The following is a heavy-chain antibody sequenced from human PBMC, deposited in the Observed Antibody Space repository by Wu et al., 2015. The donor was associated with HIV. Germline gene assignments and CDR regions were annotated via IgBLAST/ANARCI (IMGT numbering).Heavy chain of an antibody. D-gene: IGHD3-22*01. V-gene: IGHV1-69*12. CDR2: IIPIFGTA. J-gene: IGHJ6*03. CDR3: ARGTYYDSSGPRGYYYYYMDV. Sequence: QVQLVQSGAEVKKPGSSVKVSCKASGGTFSSYAISWVRQAPGQGLEWMGGIIPIFGTANYAQKFQGRVTITADESTSTAYMELSSLRSEDTAVYYCARGTYYDSSGPRGYYYYYMDVWGKGTTVTVSS. CDR1: GGTFSSYA.